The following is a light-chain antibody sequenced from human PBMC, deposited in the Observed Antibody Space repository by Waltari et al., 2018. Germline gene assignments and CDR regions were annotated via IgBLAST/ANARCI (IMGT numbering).Light chain of an antibody. CDR2: EVS. Sequence: QSALTQPASVSGSPGQSITISCTGTSTDAGSYTLVSWYQHHPGKAPTPMLYEVSNRPSGVSNRFSGSKSGNTASLTISGLQAEDEADYYCCSYAGFNWVFGGGTKLTVL. CDR1: STDAGSYTL. J-gene: IGLJ3*02. CDR3: CSYAGFNWV. V-gene: IGLV2-23*02.